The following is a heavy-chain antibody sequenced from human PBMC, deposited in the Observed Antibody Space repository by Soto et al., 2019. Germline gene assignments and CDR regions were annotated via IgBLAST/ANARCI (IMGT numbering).Heavy chain of an antibody. V-gene: IGHV4-39*01. Sequence: QMQLQESGPGLVKPSETLSLTCTVSSVSISSSSYSWGWIRQPPGRGLEWIGSIYYSGSTYYNPSLKGRVTISVDTYKNQFSLKLSSVTAADTAVYYCARLRGMDVWGQGTTVTVSS. CDR2: IYYSGST. CDR3: ARLRGMDV. J-gene: IGHJ6*02. CDR1: SVSISSSSYS.